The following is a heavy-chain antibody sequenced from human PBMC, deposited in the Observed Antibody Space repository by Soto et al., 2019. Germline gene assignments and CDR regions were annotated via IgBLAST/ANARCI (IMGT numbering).Heavy chain of an antibody. J-gene: IGHJ4*02. CDR2: ISAYNGDT. D-gene: IGHD4-17*01. Sequence: QVQLVQSGAEVKKPGASVKVSCRASGYTFTSYGISWVRQAPGQGLEWMGWISAYNGDTYYAQKLQGRVTMTTDTSTSTAYLELRSLRSDDTAVYDCAKYWDATVIRDRARFGYWGQGTLVTVSS. CDR3: AKYWDATVIRDRARFGY. CDR1: GYTFTSYG. V-gene: IGHV1-18*01.